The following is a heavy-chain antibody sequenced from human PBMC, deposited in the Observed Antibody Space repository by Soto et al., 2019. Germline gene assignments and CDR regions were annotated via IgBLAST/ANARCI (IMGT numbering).Heavy chain of an antibody. V-gene: IGHV4-34*01. CDR1: GGSFSGYY. CDR2: INHSGST. CDR3: ARGPKRFLEWLFPGPGSYYYYGMDV. J-gene: IGHJ6*02. Sequence: KTSETLSLTCAVYGGSFSGYYWSWIRQPPGKGLEWIGEINHSGSTNYNPSLKSRVTISVDTSKNQFSLKLSSVTAADTAVYYCARGPKRFLEWLFPGPGSYYYYGMDVWGQGTTVTVS. D-gene: IGHD3-3*01.